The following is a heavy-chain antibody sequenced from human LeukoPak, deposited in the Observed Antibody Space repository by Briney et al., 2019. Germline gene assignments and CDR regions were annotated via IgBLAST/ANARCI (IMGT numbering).Heavy chain of an antibody. CDR2: ISTCGSNT. J-gene: IGHJ4*02. CDR3: ARGIAAAGTDLYK. V-gene: IGHV3-23*01. Sequence: QSGGSLRLSCAVSGFTFTNYAMTWVRQAPGKGLEWVSVISTCGSNTYYAESVKGRFTISRDNSKNTLYLQINSLRAEDTAVYYCARGIAAAGTDLYKWGQGTLLTVSS. CDR1: GFTFTNYA. D-gene: IGHD6-13*01.